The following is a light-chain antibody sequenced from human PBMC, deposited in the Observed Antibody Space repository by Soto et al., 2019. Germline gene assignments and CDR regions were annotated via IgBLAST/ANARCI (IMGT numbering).Light chain of an antibody. V-gene: IGKV1-5*03. Sequence: DIQMTQSPSTLSASVGDRVTITCRASQSISSWLAWYQQKPGKAPKLLIYKASSLESGVPSRFSGSGSGTEFTLTISSLQPDDFATYYCKQYNSSSLTFGGGTKVEIK. CDR2: KAS. J-gene: IGKJ4*01. CDR1: QSISSW. CDR3: KQYNSSSLT.